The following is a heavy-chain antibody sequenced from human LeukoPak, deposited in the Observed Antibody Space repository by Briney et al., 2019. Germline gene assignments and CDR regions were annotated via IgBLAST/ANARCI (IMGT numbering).Heavy chain of an antibody. J-gene: IGHJ5*02. Sequence: KPSETLSLTCAVSGGSVSSATYYWSWIRQPPGKGLEWIGYFFYSGSTSYNPSLKSRVTISVDMSKNQFSLKLSSVTAADTAVYYCARNPLRSWFDPWGQGTLVTVSS. CDR2: FFYSGST. V-gene: IGHV4-61*01. D-gene: IGHD2-15*01. CDR1: GGSVSSATYY. CDR3: ARNPLRSWFDP.